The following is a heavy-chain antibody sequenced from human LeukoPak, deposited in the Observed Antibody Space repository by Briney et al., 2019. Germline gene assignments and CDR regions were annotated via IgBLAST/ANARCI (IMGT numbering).Heavy chain of an antibody. V-gene: IGHV4-59*01. D-gene: IGHD1-7*01. CDR3: ASSPRYNWNYLYYFDY. Sequence: SETLSLTCTVSGGSISSYYWSWIRQPPGKGLEWIGYIYYSGSTNYNPSLKSRVTISVDTSKNQFSLKLSSVTAADTAMYYCASSPRYNWNYLYYFDYWGQGTLVTVSS. CDR2: IYYSGST. J-gene: IGHJ4*02. CDR1: GGSISSYY.